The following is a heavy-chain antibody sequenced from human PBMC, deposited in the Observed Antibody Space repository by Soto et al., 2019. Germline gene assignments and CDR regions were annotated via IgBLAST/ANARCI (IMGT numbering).Heavy chain of an antibody. J-gene: IGHJ6*02. V-gene: IGHV3-30*18. CDR3: AKDSYSSSSPPYYYYGMDV. CDR1: GFTFSSYG. Sequence: GGSLRLSCAASGFTFSSYGMHWVRQAPGKGLEWVAVISYDGSNKYYADSVKGRFTISRDNSKNTLYLQMNSLRAEDTAVYYCAKDSYSSSSPPYYYYGMDVWGQGTTVTVSS. CDR2: ISYDGSNK. D-gene: IGHD6-6*01.